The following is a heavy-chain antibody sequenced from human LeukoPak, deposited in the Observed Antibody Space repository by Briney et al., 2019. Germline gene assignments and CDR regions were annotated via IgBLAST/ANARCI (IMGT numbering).Heavy chain of an antibody. D-gene: IGHD3-9*01. CDR2: TYYSGST. CDR3: ARVPGDWYSTYYYYGMDV. J-gene: IGHJ6*04. Sequence: NPSETLSLTCTVSGGSISSYYWSWIRQPPGKGLEWIGYTYYSGSTNYNPSLKSRVTISVDTSKNQFSLKLSSVTAADTAVYYCARVPGDWYSTYYYYGMDVWGKGTTVTVSS. CDR1: GGSISSYY. V-gene: IGHV4-59*01.